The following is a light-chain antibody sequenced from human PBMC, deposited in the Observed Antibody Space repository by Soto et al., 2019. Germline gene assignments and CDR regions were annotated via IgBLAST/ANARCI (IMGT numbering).Light chain of an antibody. CDR3: VSYTSSTTYV. CDR1: SSDVGGSNF. CDR2: DVA. V-gene: IGLV2-14*03. Sequence: QSALTQPASVSDSPGQSITISCTGTSSDVGGSNFVSWYQQHPGKPPKLIIYDVANRPSGVSNRFSGSKSGSTASLIISRLQTEDEADYYGVSYTSSTTYVFGTGTKLTGL. J-gene: IGLJ1*01.